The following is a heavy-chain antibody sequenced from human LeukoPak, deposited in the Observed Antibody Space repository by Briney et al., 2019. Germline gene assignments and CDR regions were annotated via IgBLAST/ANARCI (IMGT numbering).Heavy chain of an antibody. J-gene: IGHJ4*02. D-gene: IGHD3-9*01. CDR2: ISSSSSYI. CDR3: ARDPHYDILTGYQGIDY. V-gene: IGHV3-11*06. CDR1: GFTFSDYY. Sequence: GGSLRLSCAASGFTFSDYYMSWIRQAPGKGLEWVSSISSSSSYIYYTDSVKGRFTISRDNAKNSLHLQMNSLRAEDTAVYYCARDPHYDILTGYQGIDYWGQGTLVTVSS.